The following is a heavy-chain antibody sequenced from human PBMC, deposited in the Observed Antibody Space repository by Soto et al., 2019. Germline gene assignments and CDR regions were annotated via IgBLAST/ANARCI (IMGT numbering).Heavy chain of an antibody. CDR1: GFTFSSYW. CDR3: ASTDYSNYRNYYYYYMDV. CDR2: IKQDGSEK. D-gene: IGHD4-4*01. J-gene: IGHJ6*03. Sequence: GSLRLCYTASGFTFSSYWMSWVRQAPGKGLEWVANIKQDGSEKYYVDSVKGRFTISRDNAKNSLYLQMNSLRAEDTAVYYYASTDYSNYRNYYYYYMDVWGKGTTVTVSS. V-gene: IGHV3-7*01.